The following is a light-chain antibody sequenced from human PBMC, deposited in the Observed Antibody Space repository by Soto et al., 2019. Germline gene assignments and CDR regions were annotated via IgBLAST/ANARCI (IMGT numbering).Light chain of an antibody. V-gene: IGKV3-11*01. Sequence: EIVLTQSPVTLSLSPGERATLSCGGSQSVSSYLAWYQQKPGQAPRLLIYDASNRATGIPARFSGSGSATDFTLTIDNLETEDFAAYYCQQRSNWPTITFGHGTRLEIK. CDR3: QQRSNWPTIT. J-gene: IGKJ5*01. CDR2: DAS. CDR1: QSVSSY.